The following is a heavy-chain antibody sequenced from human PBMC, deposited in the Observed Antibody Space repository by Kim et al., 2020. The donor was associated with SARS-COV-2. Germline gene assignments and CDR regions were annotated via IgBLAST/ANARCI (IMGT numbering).Heavy chain of an antibody. D-gene: IGHD4-17*01. CDR1: GFTFSSYG. Sequence: GGSLRLSCAASGFTFSSYGMHWVRQAPGKGLEWVAVIWYDGSNKYYADSVKGRFTISRDNSKNTLYLQMNSLRAEDTAVYYCARADDYGDFPLDYWGQGTLVTVSS. CDR3: ARADDYGDFPLDY. V-gene: IGHV3-33*01. CDR2: IWYDGSNK. J-gene: IGHJ4*02.